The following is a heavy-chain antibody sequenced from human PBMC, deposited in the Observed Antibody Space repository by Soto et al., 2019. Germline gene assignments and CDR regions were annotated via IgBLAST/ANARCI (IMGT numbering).Heavy chain of an antibody. CDR3: AKAGYPGAAGYYYGMDV. J-gene: IGHJ6*02. D-gene: IGHD6-13*01. CDR1: GFTFSSYA. V-gene: IGHV3-23*01. Sequence: TGGSLRLSCAASGFTFSSYAMSWVRQAPGKGLEWVSAISGSGGSTYYADSVKGRFTISRDNSKNTLYLQMNSLRAEDTAVYYCAKAGYPGAAGYYYGMDVWGQGTTVTVSS. CDR2: ISGSGGST.